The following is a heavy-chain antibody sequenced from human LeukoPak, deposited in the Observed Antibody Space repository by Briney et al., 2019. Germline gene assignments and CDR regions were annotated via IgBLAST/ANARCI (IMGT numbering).Heavy chain of an antibody. CDR2: INPSGGST. D-gene: IGHD7-27*01. CDR3: ARGDKLGRFDY. J-gene: IGHJ4*02. Sequence: ASVKVSCKASGYTFTSYYMHWVRQAPGQGLEWMGIINPSGGSTSYAQKFQGRVTITRDTSASTAYMELSSLRSEDTAVYYCARGDKLGRFDYWGQGTLVTVSS. CDR1: GYTFTSYY. V-gene: IGHV1-46*01.